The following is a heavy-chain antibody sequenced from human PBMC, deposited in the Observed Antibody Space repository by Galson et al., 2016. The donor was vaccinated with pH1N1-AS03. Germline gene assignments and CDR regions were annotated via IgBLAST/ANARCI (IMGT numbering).Heavy chain of an antibody. CDR3: ARTRAARPADAFDV. V-gene: IGHV4-39*06. Sequence: ETLSLTCSVSGDSTNINTCYWGWIRQPPVTGLEWIGSVYYDGNTYYNPYLKSRATISVDTSKNLFPLKLTSWTVADTAVYYCARTRAARPADAFDVWGQGTTVTVSS. D-gene: IGHD6-6*01. CDR2: VYYDGNT. CDR1: GDSTNINTCY. J-gene: IGHJ3*01.